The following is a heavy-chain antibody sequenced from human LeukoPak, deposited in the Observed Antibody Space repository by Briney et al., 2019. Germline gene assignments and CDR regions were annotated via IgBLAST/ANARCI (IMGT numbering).Heavy chain of an antibody. Sequence: PSETLSLTCTVSGGSISSTGYYWGWIRQPPGKGLDWIGNIYYSGSTYYTPSLKSRVTISVDKSKNQFSLKLSSVTAADTAVYYCARETGAGRLGGAFDIWGQGTMVTVSS. D-gene: IGHD1-1*01. J-gene: IGHJ3*02. V-gene: IGHV4-39*07. CDR1: GGSISSTGYY. CDR3: ARETGAGRLGGAFDI. CDR2: IYYSGST.